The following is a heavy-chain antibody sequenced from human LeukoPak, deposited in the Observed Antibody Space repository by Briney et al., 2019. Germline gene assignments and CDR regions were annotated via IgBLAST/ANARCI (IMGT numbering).Heavy chain of an antibody. CDR1: GLTLSTYT. V-gene: IGHV3-66*01. J-gene: IGHJ4*02. D-gene: IGHD1-26*01. CDR2: LFASGYA. Sequence: GGSLRLSCAASGLTLSTYTMNWVRQAPGKGLEWVSVLFASGYAKYADSVKGRFTISRDSSENTLNLQMNSLKPEDTAVYYCAAKGNGYTGIYVFAHWGQGTLVTVSP. CDR3: AAKGNGYTGIYVFAH.